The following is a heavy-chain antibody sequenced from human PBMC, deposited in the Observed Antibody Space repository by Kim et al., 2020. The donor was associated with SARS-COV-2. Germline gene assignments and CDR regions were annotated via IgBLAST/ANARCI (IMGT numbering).Heavy chain of an antibody. CDR3: ATRGP. Sequence: GGSLRLSCSASGFTVSSDLMKWVRQAPGKGLEWVSLIHSDGRTYYADSVKGRFTISRDNSENTLSLQMNAVRADDSAVYYCATRGPWGQGNLVTV. CDR1: GFTVSSDL. J-gene: IGHJ4*02. V-gene: IGHV3-66*01. CDR2: IHSDGRT.